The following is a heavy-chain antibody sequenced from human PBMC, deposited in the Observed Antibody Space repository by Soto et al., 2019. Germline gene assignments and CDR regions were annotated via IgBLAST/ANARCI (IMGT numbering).Heavy chain of an antibody. CDR3: ACLYGSGRIVIDY. V-gene: IGHV3-66*01. J-gene: IGHJ4*02. CDR2: IYSGGST. CDR1: GFTVSSNY. D-gene: IGHD3-10*01. Sequence: EVQLVESGGGLVQPGGSLRLSCAASGFTVSSNYMSWVRQAPGKGLERVSVIYSGGSTYYADSVKGRFTISRDNSKNTLYLQMNSLRAEDTAVYYCACLYGSGRIVIDYWGQGTLVTVCS.